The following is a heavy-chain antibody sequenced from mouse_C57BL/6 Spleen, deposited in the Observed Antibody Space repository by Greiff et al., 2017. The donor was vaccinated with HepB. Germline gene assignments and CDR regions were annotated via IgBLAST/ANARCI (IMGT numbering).Heavy chain of an antibody. D-gene: IGHD2-3*01. V-gene: IGHV1-4*01. CDR1: GYTFTSYT. Sequence: QVQLQQSGAELARPGASVKMSCKASGYTFTSYTMHWVKQRPGQGLEWIGYNNPSSGYTKYNQKFKDKATLTADKSSSTAYMQLSSLTSEDSAVYYCARSPIYDGYAMDYWGQGTSVTVSS. CDR3: ARSPIYDGYAMDY. CDR2: NNPSSGYT. J-gene: IGHJ4*01.